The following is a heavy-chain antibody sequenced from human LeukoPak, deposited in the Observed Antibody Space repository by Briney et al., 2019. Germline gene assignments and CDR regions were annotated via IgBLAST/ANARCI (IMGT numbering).Heavy chain of an antibody. CDR2: ISGSGGST. V-gene: IGHV3-23*01. J-gene: IGHJ6*02. CDR3: ARDSSNCYYGMDV. Sequence: GGSLRLSCAASGFTFSSYAMSWVRQAPGKGLEWVSAISGSGGSTYYADSVKGRFTISRDNSKNTLYLQMNSLRAEDTAVYYCARDSSNCYYGMDVWGQGTTVTVSS. CDR1: GFTFSSYA.